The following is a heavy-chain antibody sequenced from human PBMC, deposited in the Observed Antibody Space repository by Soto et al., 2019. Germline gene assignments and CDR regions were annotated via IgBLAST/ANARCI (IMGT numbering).Heavy chain of an antibody. Sequence: QVQLQESGPGLVKPSETLSLTCTVSAGSVSGYYWSWIRQPPGKAPEWIGYVRYTGSTKYNPSLNHRVTISVDVSKNQFSLSLGSVTAVDTAVYYCTRHDGNYRNVLDYWGQGALVTVSS. V-gene: IGHV4-59*08. CDR3: TRHDGNYRNVLDY. D-gene: IGHD4-17*01. CDR1: AGSVSGYY. CDR2: VRYTGST. J-gene: IGHJ4*02.